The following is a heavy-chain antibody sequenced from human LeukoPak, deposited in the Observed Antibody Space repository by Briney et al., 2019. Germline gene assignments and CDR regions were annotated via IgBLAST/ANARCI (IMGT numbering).Heavy chain of an antibody. Sequence: SETLSLTCTVSGHSISSGGYYWSWIRQHPGKGLEWIGYIYYSGSTYYNPSLKSRVTISVDTSKNQFSLKLSSVTAADTAVYYCARDYYDSSGLGQAKVAEYFQHWGQGTLVTVSS. CDR2: IYYSGST. D-gene: IGHD3-22*01. V-gene: IGHV4-31*03. J-gene: IGHJ1*01. CDR3: ARDYYDSSGLGQAKVAEYFQH. CDR1: GHSISSGGYY.